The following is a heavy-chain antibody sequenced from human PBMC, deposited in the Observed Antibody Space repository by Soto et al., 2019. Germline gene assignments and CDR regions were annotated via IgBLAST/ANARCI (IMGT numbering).Heavy chain of an antibody. V-gene: IGHV3-30*14. D-gene: IGHD2-8*01. CDR1: GFTFSTYA. CDR2: ISFHGSNT. J-gene: IGHJ2*01. Sequence: QLVESGGGVVQPGRSLRLSCAASGFTFSTYAFHWVRQAPGKGLEWVALISFHGSNTYYADSVKGRFSISRDSSKDMLDRQRNSLRAEDTAVYYXAXXGXXTLYSDGGDWYFDLWGRGTLVTVSS. CDR3: AXXGXXTLYSDGGDWYFDL.